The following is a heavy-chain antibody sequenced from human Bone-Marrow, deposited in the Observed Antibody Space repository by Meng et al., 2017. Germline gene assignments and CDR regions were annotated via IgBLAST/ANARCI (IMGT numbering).Heavy chain of an antibody. V-gene: IGHV4-39*07. Sequence: GHGLGMPPDTLSLTCNVPGAPVWASGFNWGWIRQAPGKGLEWIGTLHDSGSTYYNPSLKSRVTISADTSNSQFSLKLSSVTAADTAVYYCAREWGTLATAADDYWGQGTLVTVSS. CDR3: AREWGTLATAADDY. D-gene: IGHD6-13*01. CDR1: GAPVWASGFN. J-gene: IGHJ4*02. CDR2: LHDSGST.